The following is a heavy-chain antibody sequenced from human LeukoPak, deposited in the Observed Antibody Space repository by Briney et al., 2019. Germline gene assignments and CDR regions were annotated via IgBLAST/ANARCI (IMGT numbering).Heavy chain of an antibody. CDR2: IYTRGTT. Sequence: PSQTLSLTCTVSGGSISSGSYYWSWIRHPAGKGLEWIGRIYTRGTTNYNPSLKSRVTISVDTSKTQFSLKLSSVTAADTAVYYCARVSERYFDHYYYSMDVSGKGTTVTVSS. CDR1: GGSISSGSYY. J-gene: IGHJ6*03. V-gene: IGHV4-61*02. CDR3: ARVSERYFDHYYYSMDV. D-gene: IGHD3-9*01.